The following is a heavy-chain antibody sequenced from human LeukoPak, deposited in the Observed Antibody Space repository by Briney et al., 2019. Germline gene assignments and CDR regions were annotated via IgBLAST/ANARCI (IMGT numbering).Heavy chain of an antibody. J-gene: IGHJ4*02. V-gene: IGHV4-4*07. Sequence: SETLSLTCTVSGGSISSYYWSWIRQPAGKGLEWIERIYTSGSTNYNPSLKSRVTMSVDTSKNQFSLKLSSVTAADTAVYYCARDTPTKDGYNFISSYFDYWGQGTLVTVSS. D-gene: IGHD5-24*01. CDR2: IYTSGST. CDR3: ARDTPTKDGYNFISSYFDY. CDR1: GGSISSYY.